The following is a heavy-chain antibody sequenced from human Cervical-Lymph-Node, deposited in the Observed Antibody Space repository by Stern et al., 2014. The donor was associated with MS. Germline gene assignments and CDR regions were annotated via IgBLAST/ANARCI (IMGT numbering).Heavy chain of an antibody. CDR3: ARALKSGYYYYYGMDV. CDR2: ISYDGSNK. J-gene: IGHJ6*02. V-gene: IGHV3-30*04. Sequence: QMQLVESGGGVVQPGRSLRLSCAASGFTFSSYAMHWVRQAPGKGLEWVAVISYDGSNKYYADSVKGRFTISRDNSKNTLYLQMNSLRAEDTAVYYCARALKSGYYYYYGMDVWGQGTTVTVSS. CDR1: GFTFSSYA. D-gene: IGHD1-26*01.